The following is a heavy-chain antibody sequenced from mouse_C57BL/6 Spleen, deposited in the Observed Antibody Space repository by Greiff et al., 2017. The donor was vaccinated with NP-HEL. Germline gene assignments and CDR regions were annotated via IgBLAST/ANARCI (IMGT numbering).Heavy chain of an antibody. J-gene: IGHJ4*01. D-gene: IGHD1-1*01. CDR2: IDPSDRYT. CDR1: GYTFTSYW. Sequence: VQLQQPGAELVMPGASVKLSCKASGYTFTSYWMHWVKQRPGQGLEWIGEIDPSDRYTNYNQKFKGKSTLTVDKSSSTAYMQLSSLTSEDSAVYYCARYRYYGSSYDAMDYWGQGTSVTVSS. CDR3: ARYRYYGSSYDAMDY. V-gene: IGHV1-69*01.